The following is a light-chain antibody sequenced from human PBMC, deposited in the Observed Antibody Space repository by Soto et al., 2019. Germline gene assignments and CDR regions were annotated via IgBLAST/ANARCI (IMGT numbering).Light chain of an antibody. CDR2: DAP. V-gene: IGKV1-5*01. CDR1: QSISSW. J-gene: IGKJ5*01. CDR3: QQYNSYSP. Sequence: DIPMTQSPSTLSASVGDRVPITCRASQSISSWLAWYKPEPGKAPKILIYDAPSLESGVPSRFSGSGSGTEFTLTIRSLKPDEFATDYCQQYNSYSPFGQGTRLDIK.